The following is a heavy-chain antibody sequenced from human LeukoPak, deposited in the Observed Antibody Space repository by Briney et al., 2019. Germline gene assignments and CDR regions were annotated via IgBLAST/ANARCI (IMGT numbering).Heavy chain of an antibody. CDR3: AKGLGNY. D-gene: IGHD1-26*01. CDR2: IWYDGSNK. V-gene: IGHV3-33*06. CDR1: GFTSSSYG. J-gene: IGHJ4*02. Sequence: PGRSPRLSCAASGFTSSSYGMHWVRQAPGQGLEWLTVIWYDGSNKYYADSVKGRFTISRDNSKNTLYLQMNSLRAEDTAVYYCAKGLGNYWGQGTLVTVSS.